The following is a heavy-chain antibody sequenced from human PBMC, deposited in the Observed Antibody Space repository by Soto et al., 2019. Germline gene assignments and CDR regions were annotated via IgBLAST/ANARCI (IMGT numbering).Heavy chain of an antibody. Sequence: ASVKVSCKTSGYTFSNYDFSWVRQAPGQGLEWMGWVSNKNGVTNYAEKFRDRVTMSTNTSTNTIYMELRGLRSDDTAVYFCARERLNTGWYGFDYWGQGTQVTVSS. CDR1: GYTFSNYD. CDR3: ARERLNTGWYGFDY. V-gene: IGHV1-18*04. D-gene: IGHD6-19*01. J-gene: IGHJ4*02. CDR2: VSNKNGVT.